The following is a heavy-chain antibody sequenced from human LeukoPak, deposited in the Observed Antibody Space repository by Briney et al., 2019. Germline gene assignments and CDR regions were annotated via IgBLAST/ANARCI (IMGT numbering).Heavy chain of an antibody. J-gene: IGHJ4*02. CDR1: GFTFNTFN. V-gene: IGHV3-21*01. CDR3: ARGHYDVLASSYKWTPDY. D-gene: IGHD3-9*01. CDR2: INSGGDYK. Sequence: GGSLRLSCASSGFTFNTFNMHWFRQAPGKGLEWVSSINSGGDYKYYADSVKGRFTTSRDNAKNSLSLQLNTLRVEDTAIYYCARGHYDVLASSYKWTPDYWGQGTLVTVSS.